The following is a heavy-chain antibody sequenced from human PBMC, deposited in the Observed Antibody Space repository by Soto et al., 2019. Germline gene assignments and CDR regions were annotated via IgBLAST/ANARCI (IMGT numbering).Heavy chain of an antibody. D-gene: IGHD6-13*01. Sequence: SETLSLTXNVSGAYVTTYYWSCIRQSPGKGLEWIGYISTSGNTNYNPSLKSRVTISLDTSKNHFSLKMRSVTAADTAVYYCARRGSTWYSWFDPWGQGTLVTVSS. CDR1: GAYVTTYY. CDR2: ISTSGNT. CDR3: ARRGSTWYSWFDP. V-gene: IGHV4-59*02. J-gene: IGHJ5*02.